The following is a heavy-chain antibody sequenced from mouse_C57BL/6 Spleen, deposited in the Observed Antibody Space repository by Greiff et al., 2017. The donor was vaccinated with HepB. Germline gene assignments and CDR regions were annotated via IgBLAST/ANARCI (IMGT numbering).Heavy chain of an antibody. CDR2: ISDGGSYT. Sequence: EVQLVESGGDLVKPGGSLKLSCAASGFTFSSYAMSWVRQTPDKRLEWVATISDGGSYTYYPDNVKGRFTISRDNAKNNLYLQMSHLKSEDTAMYYCARDGDYYGSPYAMDYWGQGTSVTVSS. CDR1: GFTFSSYA. V-gene: IGHV5-4*01. J-gene: IGHJ4*01. CDR3: ARDGDYYGSPYAMDY. D-gene: IGHD1-1*01.